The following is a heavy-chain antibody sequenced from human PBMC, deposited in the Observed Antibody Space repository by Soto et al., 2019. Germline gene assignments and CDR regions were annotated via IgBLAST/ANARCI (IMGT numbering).Heavy chain of an antibody. CDR1: GYTFTSYY. CDR3: ARDIFTVTHYYYYYGMDV. D-gene: IGHD4-4*01. J-gene: IGHJ6*02. CDR2: INPSGGST. V-gene: IGHV1-46*01. Sequence: ASVKVSCKASGYTFTSYYMHWVRQAPGQGLEWMGIINPSGGSTSYAQKFQGRVTMTRDTSTSTVYMELSSLRSEDTAVYYCARDIFTVTHYYYYYGMDVWGQGTTITVSS.